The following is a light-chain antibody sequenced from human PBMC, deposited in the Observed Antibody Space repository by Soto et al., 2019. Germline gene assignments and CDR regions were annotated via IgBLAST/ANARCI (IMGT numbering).Light chain of an antibody. J-gene: IGLJ1*01. CDR1: SSDIGGYNY. V-gene: IGLV2-14*01. CDR3: SSYTSSSTRV. Sequence: SVLTQPASLSGSPGQSITLSFPGTSSDIGGYNYVSWYQQHPGKAPKLMIYDVNNRPSGVSNRFSGSKSGNTASLTISGLQAEDEADYYCSSYTSSSTRVFGTGTKVTVL. CDR2: DVN.